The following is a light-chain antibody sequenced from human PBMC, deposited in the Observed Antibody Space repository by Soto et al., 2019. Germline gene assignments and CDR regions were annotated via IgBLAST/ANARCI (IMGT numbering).Light chain of an antibody. CDR3: QSYDSSLRGHVV. V-gene: IGLV1-40*01. CDR1: SSNIGAGYD. J-gene: IGLJ2*01. CDR2: GNS. Sequence: QSVLTQPPSVSGAPGQRVTISCTGSSSNIGAGYDVHWYQQLPGTAPKLLIYGNSNRPSGVPDRFSGSKSGTSASLAITGLQDEDEADYYCQSYDSSLRGHVVFGGGTKLTVL.